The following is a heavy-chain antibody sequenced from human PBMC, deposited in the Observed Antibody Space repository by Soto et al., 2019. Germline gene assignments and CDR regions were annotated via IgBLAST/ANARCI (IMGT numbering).Heavy chain of an antibody. CDR2: INAGNGNT. CDR1: GYTFTNYD. CDR3: AREGCTNGVCYGWWYFDL. V-gene: IGHV1-3*01. D-gene: IGHD2-8*01. Sequence: QVQVVQSGAEVKKPGASVKVSCKASGYTFTNYDMHWVRQAPGQRLEWMGWINAGNGNTKYSQKFQGRVTITRDTSASTAYMELSSLRSEDTAVYYCAREGCTNGVCYGWWYFDLWGRGTLVTVSS. J-gene: IGHJ2*01.